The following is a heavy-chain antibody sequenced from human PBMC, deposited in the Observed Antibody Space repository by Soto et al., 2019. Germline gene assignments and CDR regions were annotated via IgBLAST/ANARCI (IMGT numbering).Heavy chain of an antibody. CDR2: ISGYNGNT. CDR3: ARWSGSPAVYYYYYGMDV. V-gene: IGHV1-18*01. D-gene: IGHD1-20*01. J-gene: IGHJ6*02. CDR1: GYTFTSYG. Sequence: QVQLVQSGAEVKKPGASVKVSCKASGYTFTSYGISWVRQAPGQGLEWMGWISGYNGNTNYAQKLQGRVTMTTDTSTSTAYLELRSLRSDDTAVYYCARWSGSPAVYYYYYGMDVWGQGTTVTVSS.